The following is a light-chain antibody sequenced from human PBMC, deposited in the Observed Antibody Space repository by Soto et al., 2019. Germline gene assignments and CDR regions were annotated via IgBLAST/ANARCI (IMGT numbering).Light chain of an antibody. CDR3: SSYAGRDYAV. Sequence: QSALTQPPSASGSPGQSVTISCTGTSFDVGGYSYVSWYQQHPGKAPKLILFEVSKRPSGVPDRFSGSKSGNTASLTVSGLQAEDEAYYYCSSYAGRDYAVFGGGTQLTVL. V-gene: IGLV2-8*01. CDR1: SFDVGGYSY. CDR2: EVS. J-gene: IGLJ7*01.